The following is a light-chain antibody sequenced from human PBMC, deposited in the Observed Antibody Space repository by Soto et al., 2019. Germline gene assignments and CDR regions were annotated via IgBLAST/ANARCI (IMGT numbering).Light chain of an antibody. Sequence: DIQMTQSPSTLSASVGYRGTITGRASQDINRWLAWYQKKPGTAPKLLMYDASTLQSGVPSRFSGGGYGTEFTLTISSLQPDDFATYFCQQYHIDQTFGQGTKVDIK. CDR3: QQYHIDQT. J-gene: IGKJ1*01. CDR1: QDINRW. V-gene: IGKV1-5*01. CDR2: DAS.